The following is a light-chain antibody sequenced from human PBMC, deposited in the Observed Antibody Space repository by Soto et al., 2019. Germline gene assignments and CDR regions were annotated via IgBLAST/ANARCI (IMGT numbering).Light chain of an antibody. V-gene: IGKV3-20*01. CDR2: DTS. J-gene: IGKJ2*01. CDR1: QTVTATY. Sequence: EIVLTQSPGTLSLSPGERATLSCRASQTVTATYVAWFQQIPGQAPRLLIYDTSTRPTGIPDSFSGSGTGTDFTLTISGLEREDSAVYYCEQYDRSPYTVGQGTKLEIK. CDR3: EQYDRSPYT.